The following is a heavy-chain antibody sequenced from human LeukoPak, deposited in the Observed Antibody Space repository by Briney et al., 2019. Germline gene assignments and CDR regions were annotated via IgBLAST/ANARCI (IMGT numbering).Heavy chain of an antibody. CDR2: IKQDGGEI. CDR1: GFTVSSSY. CDR3: AMSQLWNTMVRGASDY. J-gene: IGHJ4*02. D-gene: IGHD3-10*01. Sequence: GGSLRLSCAASGFTVSSSYMSWVRQAPGKGLEWVANIKQDGGEIFYVDSVKGRFTISRDNAKNSLYLQMNSLRAEDTAVYYCAMSQLWNTMVRGASDYWGQGTLVTVSS. V-gene: IGHV3-7*01.